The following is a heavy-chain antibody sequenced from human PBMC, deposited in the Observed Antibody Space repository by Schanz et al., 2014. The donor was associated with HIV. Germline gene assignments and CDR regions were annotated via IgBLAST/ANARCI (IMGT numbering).Heavy chain of an antibody. Sequence: QVQLVQSGAEVKKPGASVKVSCKASGYTFTSYDINWVRQATGQGLEWMGWMNPNSGGTNYAQKFQGRVTMTRDTSISTADMELRRLRYDDTAVYYCAMGPDYYDSSAYYRVVLWYFDLWGRGTLVTVSS. D-gene: IGHD3-22*01. CDR1: GYTFTSYD. V-gene: IGHV1-2*02. J-gene: IGHJ2*01. CDR2: MNPNSGGT. CDR3: AMGPDYYDSSAYYRVVLWYFDL.